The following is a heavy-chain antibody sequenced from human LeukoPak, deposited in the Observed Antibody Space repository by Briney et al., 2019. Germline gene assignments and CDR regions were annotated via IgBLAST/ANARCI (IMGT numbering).Heavy chain of an antibody. CDR3: ARVIFGVVIIPYFDS. Sequence: GGSLRLSCAASGFTFSSYAMHWVRQAPGKGLEWVANIKQDGSEKFYVDSVKGRFTISRDNAKNSLYLQMNSLRGEDTAVYYCARVIFGVVIIPYFDSWGQGILVTVSS. CDR2: IKQDGSEK. J-gene: IGHJ4*02. D-gene: IGHD3-3*01. V-gene: IGHV3-7*01. CDR1: GFTFSSYA.